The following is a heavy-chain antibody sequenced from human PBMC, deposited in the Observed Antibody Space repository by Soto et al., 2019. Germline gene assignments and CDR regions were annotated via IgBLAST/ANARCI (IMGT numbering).Heavy chain of an antibody. Sequence: QVPLVESGGGVVQPGRSLRLSCAASGFTFSSYGMHWVRQAPGKGLEWVAVIWYDGSNKYYADSVKGRFTISRDNSKNTLYLQMNSLRAEDTAVYYCARVDSGSYSSDYWGQGTLVTVSS. CDR1: GFTFSSYG. CDR2: IWYDGSNK. J-gene: IGHJ4*02. D-gene: IGHD1-26*01. V-gene: IGHV3-33*01. CDR3: ARVDSGSYSSDY.